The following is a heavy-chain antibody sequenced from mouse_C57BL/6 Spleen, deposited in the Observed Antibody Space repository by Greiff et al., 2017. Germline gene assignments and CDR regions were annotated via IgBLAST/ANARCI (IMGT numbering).Heavy chain of an antibody. V-gene: IGHV5-4*01. D-gene: IGHD1-1*01. Sequence: EVQRVESGGGLVKPGGSLKLSCAASGFTFSSYAMSWVRQTPEKRLEWVATISDGGSYTYYPDNVKGRFTISRDNAKNNLYLQMSHLKSEDTAMYYCARSHYGSSYGYAMDYWGQGTSVTVSS. CDR1: GFTFSSYA. CDR2: ISDGGSYT. CDR3: ARSHYGSSYGYAMDY. J-gene: IGHJ4*01.